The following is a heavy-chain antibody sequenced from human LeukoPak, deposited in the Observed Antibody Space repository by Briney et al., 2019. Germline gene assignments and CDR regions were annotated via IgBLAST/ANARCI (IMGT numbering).Heavy chain of an antibody. D-gene: IGHD1-26*01. V-gene: IGHV3-66*01. CDR3: ARGIGGGSYYNYYYGMDV. J-gene: IGHJ6*02. Sequence: GRSLRLSCAASGFTFSSNYMSWVRQAPGKELEWGSVIYSGGSTYYADAVKGRFTISRDNSKNTLYLQMNRLRAEDTAVYYCARGIGGGSYYNYYYGMDVWGQGTTVTVSS. CDR2: IYSGGST. CDR1: GFTFSSNY.